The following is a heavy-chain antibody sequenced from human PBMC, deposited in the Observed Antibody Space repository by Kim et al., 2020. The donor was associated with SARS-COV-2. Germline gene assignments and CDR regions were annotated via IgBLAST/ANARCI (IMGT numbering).Heavy chain of an antibody. V-gene: IGHV4-59*08. CDR2: IYYSGST. Sequence: SETLSLTCTVSGGSISSYYWSWIRQPPGKGLEWIGYIYYSGSTNYNPSLKSRVTISVDTSKNQFSLKLSSVTAADTAVYYCARHDSRAYYDILTGYSNFDYWGQGTMVTVSS. J-gene: IGHJ4*02. CDR3: ARHDSRAYYDILTGYSNFDY. D-gene: IGHD3-9*01. CDR1: GGSISSYY.